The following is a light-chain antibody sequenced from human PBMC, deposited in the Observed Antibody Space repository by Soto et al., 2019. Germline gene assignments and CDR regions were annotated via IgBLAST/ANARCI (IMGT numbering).Light chain of an antibody. V-gene: IGKV1-39*01. CDR2: GAS. CDR1: QSIASF. CDR3: QQGYSPLLT. Sequence: DIQMTQSPSSLAASGGDRVTITCRARQSIASFLNWLQLKPGKAPKVLIYGASTLPSGVPSRFSGSGSGTDFTLTISTLQPEDSALDFCQQGYSPLLTFGGGTRVEIK. J-gene: IGKJ4*01.